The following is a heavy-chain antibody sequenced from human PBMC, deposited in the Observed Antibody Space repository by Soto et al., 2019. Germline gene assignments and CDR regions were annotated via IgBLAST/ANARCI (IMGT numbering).Heavy chain of an antibody. J-gene: IGHJ4*02. Sequence: SVKVSCKASGFTFTSSAVQWVRQARGQRLEWIGWIVVGSGNTNYAQKFQERVTITRDMSTSTAYMELSSLRSEDTAVYYCAAGRTTVTTNFDYWGQGTLVTVSS. D-gene: IGHD4-17*01. V-gene: IGHV1-58*01. CDR3: AAGRTTVTTNFDY. CDR1: GFTFTSSA. CDR2: IVVGSGNT.